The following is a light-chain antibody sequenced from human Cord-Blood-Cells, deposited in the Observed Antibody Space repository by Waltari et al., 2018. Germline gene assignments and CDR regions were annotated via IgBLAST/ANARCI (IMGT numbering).Light chain of an antibody. CDR1: SSDVVGYNY. Sequence: QSALTQPPSASGSPGQSVTISCTGTSSDVVGYNYVSWYQQHPGKAPQLMIYAVSKLPSGVPDRFSGSKSGNAASLTVSGLQAEDEADYYCSSYAGSNNLVFGGGTKLTVL. J-gene: IGLJ3*02. CDR2: AVS. V-gene: IGLV2-8*01. CDR3: SSYAGSNNLV.